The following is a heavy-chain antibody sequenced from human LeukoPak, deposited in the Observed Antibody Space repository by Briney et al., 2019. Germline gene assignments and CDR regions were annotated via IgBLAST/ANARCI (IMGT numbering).Heavy chain of an antibody. CDR1: GVSFDDYY. D-gene: IGHD2-21*02. CDR3: TRMTAGHDY. Sequence: SETLSLTCAVSGVSFDDYYWSWVRQTPGKGLEWIGEINHGGYTNDSPSLKSRVTLSIDTSRKQFSLNLRSVTVADTGIYYCTRMTAGHDYWGQGTLVTVSS. J-gene: IGHJ4*02. CDR2: INHGGYT. V-gene: IGHV4-34*01.